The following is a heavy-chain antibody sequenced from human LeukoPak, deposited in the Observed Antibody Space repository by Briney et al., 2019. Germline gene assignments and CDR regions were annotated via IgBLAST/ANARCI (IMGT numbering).Heavy chain of an antibody. CDR2: IHPGGST. CDR1: GGSLRADF. V-gene: IGHV4-34*01. D-gene: IGHD1-14*01. Sequence: IPSETLSLTCAVYGGSLRADFWSWIRQPPGKGLEWIGDIHPGGSTKYNPSLESRVTISVDTSKNQFSLRLTSVTAADTAVYYCARAPDRIRFDPWGQGALVTDSS. CDR3: ARAPDRIRFDP. J-gene: IGHJ5*02.